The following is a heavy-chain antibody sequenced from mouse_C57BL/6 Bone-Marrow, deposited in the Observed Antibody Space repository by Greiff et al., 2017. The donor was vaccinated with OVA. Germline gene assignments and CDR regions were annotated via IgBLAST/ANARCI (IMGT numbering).Heavy chain of an antibody. J-gene: IGHJ1*03. CDR1: GFTFTDYY. V-gene: IGHV7-3*01. Sequence: EVQVVESGGGLVQPGGSLSLSCAASGFTFTDYYMSWVRQPPGKALEWLGFIRNKANGYTTEYSASVKGRFTISSDNSQSILYLQMNALRADDSATYYCARRGYYGSSPYWYFDVWGTGTTVTVSS. CDR3: ARRGYYGSSPYWYFDV. D-gene: IGHD1-1*01. CDR2: IRNKANGYTT.